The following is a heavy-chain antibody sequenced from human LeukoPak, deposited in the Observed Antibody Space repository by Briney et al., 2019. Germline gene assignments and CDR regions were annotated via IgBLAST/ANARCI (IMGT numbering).Heavy chain of an antibody. V-gene: IGHV3-21*01. CDR1: GFTFSSYS. CDR3: ARESLSYYYDSSGYPRGAFDI. D-gene: IGHD3-22*01. J-gene: IGHJ3*02. Sequence: SGGSLRLSCAASGFTFSSYSMNWVRQAPGKGLEWVSSISSSSSYIYYADSVKGRFTISRDNAKNSLYLQMNSLRAEDTAVYYCARESLSYYYDSSGYPRGAFDIWGQGTMVTVSS. CDR2: ISSSSSYI.